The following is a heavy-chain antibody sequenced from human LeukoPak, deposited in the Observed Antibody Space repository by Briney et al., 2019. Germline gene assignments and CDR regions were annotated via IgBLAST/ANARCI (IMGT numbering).Heavy chain of an antibody. CDR1: GGSFSGYY. D-gene: IGHD3-22*01. Sequence: SETLSLTCAVYGGSFSGYYWSWIRQPPGKGLEWIGEINHSGSTNYNPSLKSRVTISVDTSKNQFSLKLSSVTAADTAVYYCARGRYYYDSSGYPRENYYFDYWGQGTLVTVSS. CDR3: ARGRYYYDSSGYPRENYYFDY. J-gene: IGHJ4*02. V-gene: IGHV4-34*01. CDR2: INHSGST.